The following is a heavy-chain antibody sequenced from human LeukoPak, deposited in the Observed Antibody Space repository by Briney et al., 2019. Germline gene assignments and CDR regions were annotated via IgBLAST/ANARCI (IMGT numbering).Heavy chain of an antibody. Sequence: SETLSLTCTVSGGSISSSSYYWGWIRQPPGKGLEWIGSIYYSGSTYYNPSLKSRVTISVDTSKNQFSLKLSSVTAADTAAYYCARHTDIVVVPAIDYWGQGTLVTVSS. CDR1: GGSISSSSYY. J-gene: IGHJ4*02. CDR3: ARHTDIVVVPAIDY. V-gene: IGHV4-39*01. CDR2: IYYSGST. D-gene: IGHD2-2*01.